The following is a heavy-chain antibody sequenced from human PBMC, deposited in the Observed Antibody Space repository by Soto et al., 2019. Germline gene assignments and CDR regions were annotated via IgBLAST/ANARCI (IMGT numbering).Heavy chain of an antibody. CDR1: GFTFSSYG. Sequence: QVQLVESGGGVVQPGRSLRLSCAASGFTFSSYGMHWVRQAPGKGLEWVAVISYDGSNKYYADSVKGRFTISRDNSKNTLYLQTNSLRAEDTAVYYCAKDSVRYCSGGSCYLFDYWGQGTLVTVSS. CDR2: ISYDGSNK. V-gene: IGHV3-30*18. CDR3: AKDSVRYCSGGSCYLFDY. J-gene: IGHJ4*02. D-gene: IGHD2-15*01.